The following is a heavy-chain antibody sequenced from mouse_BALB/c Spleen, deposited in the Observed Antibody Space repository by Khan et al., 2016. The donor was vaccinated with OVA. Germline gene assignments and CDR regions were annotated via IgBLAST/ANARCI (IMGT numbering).Heavy chain of an antibody. CDR1: GFTFSNYA. Sequence: EVQLQESGGGLVQPGGSLKLSCAASGFTFSNYAMSWVRQTPEQRLEWVASISSGGTTYCPDFVKGRFTISRDNARSFLYLQMSSLRSDDTAMYYCARDYWFTYWGQGTLVTVSA. J-gene: IGHJ3*01. CDR3: ARDYWFTY. CDR2: ISSGGTT. V-gene: IGHV5-6-5*01.